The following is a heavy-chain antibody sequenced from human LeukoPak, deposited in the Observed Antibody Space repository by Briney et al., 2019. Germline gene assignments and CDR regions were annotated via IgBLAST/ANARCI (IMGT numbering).Heavy chain of an antibody. CDR2: IYYSGST. Sequence: SSETLSLTCTVDGGSISTYYWSWIRQPPEKVMEWIGYIYYSGSTNYNPSLKSRVTMSIDTSKNQFSLKLPSVTAADTAVYYCARHGSDWSFDYWGRGALVTVSS. CDR3: ARHGSDWSFDY. J-gene: IGHJ4*02. CDR1: GGSISTYY. V-gene: IGHV4-59*08. D-gene: IGHD6-19*01.